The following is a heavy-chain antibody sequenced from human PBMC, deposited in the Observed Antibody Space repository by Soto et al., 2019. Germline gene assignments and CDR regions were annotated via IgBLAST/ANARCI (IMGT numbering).Heavy chain of an antibody. D-gene: IGHD2-21*01. J-gene: IGHJ6*02. CDR3: ARLWPAYYYGMDV. V-gene: IGHV4-59*08. Sequence: QVQLQELGPGLVKPSETLSLTCTVSGGSISSYYWSWIRQPPGKGLEWIGYIYYSGSTNYNPSLKSRVTISVDTSTNQFSLKLSSVTAADTAVYYCARLWPAYYYGMDVWGQGTTVTVSS. CDR1: GGSISSYY. CDR2: IYYSGST.